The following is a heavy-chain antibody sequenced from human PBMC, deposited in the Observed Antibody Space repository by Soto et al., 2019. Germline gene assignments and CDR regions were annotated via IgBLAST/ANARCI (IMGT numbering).Heavy chain of an antibody. Sequence: AASVKVSCKASGYTFLTYYMHWVRQAPGQGLEWMGVINPSGGSTSYAQKFQGRVTMTRDTSTTTVYMELSSLTSEDTAVYYCASLIDSVGDAFDHWGQGTLVTVSS. D-gene: IGHD3-9*01. J-gene: IGHJ4*02. CDR3: ASLIDSVGDAFDH. CDR1: GYTFLTYY. V-gene: IGHV1-46*01. CDR2: INPSGGST.